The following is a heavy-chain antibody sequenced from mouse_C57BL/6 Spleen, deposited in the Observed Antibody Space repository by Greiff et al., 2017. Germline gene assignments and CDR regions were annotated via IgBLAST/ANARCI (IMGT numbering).Heavy chain of an antibody. CDR3: ARTRLYYDYDGGVYYAMDY. CDR2: IDPSDSET. D-gene: IGHD2-4*01. CDR1: GYTFTSYW. Sequence: QVQLQQPGAELVRPGSSVKLSCKASGYTFTSYWMHWVKQRPIQGLEWIGNIDPSDSETHYNQKFKDKATLTVDKSSSTAYMQLSSLTSEDSAVYYCARTRLYYDYDGGVYYAMDYWGQGTSVTVSS. J-gene: IGHJ4*01. V-gene: IGHV1-52*01.